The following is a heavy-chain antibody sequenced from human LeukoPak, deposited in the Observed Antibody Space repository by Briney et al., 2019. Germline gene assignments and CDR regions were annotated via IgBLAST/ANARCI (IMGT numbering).Heavy chain of an antibody. D-gene: IGHD5-18*01. V-gene: IGHV4-34*01. CDR1: GGSFSVYY. CDR3: ARGGFRGYSYGYYFDY. J-gene: IGHJ4*02. Sequence: SETLSLTCAVYGGSFSVYYWSWIRQPPGKGLEWIGEINHSGSTNYNPSLKSRVTISVDTSKNQFSLKLSSVTAADTAVYYCARGGFRGYSYGYYFDYWGQGTLVTVSS. CDR2: INHSGST.